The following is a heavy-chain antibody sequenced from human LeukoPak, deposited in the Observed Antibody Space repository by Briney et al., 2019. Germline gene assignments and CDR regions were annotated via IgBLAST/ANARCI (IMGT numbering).Heavy chain of an antibody. V-gene: IGHV4-4*07. CDR3: AREPTSGREPTSGRAVDY. J-gene: IGHJ4*02. Sequence: SETLSLTCTVSGGSISGYFWSWIRQPAGKGLEWIGRIYSSGSNNYNPSLKSRVTMSLDTSKNHLSLNLSSVTAADTAVYHCAREPTSGREPTSGRAVDYWVQGTLVTVSS. D-gene: IGHD5-12*01. CDR2: IYSSGSN. CDR1: GGSISGYF.